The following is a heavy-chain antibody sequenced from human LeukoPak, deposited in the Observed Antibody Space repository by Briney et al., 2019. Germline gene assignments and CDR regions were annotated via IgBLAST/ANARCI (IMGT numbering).Heavy chain of an antibody. J-gene: IGHJ4*02. V-gene: IGHV4-59*01. CDR2: IYYSGST. CDR3: ARKAYSSGWRNFDY. Sequence: SSETLSLTCTVSGGSISSYYWSWIRQPPGKGLEWIGYIYYSGSTNYNPSLKSRVTISVDTSKNQFSLKLRSVTAADTAVYYCARKAYSSGWRNFDYWGQGTLVTVSS. CDR1: GGSISSYY. D-gene: IGHD6-19*01.